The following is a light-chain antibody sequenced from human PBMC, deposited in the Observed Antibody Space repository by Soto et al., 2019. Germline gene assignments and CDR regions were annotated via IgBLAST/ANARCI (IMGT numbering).Light chain of an antibody. Sequence: QSVLTQPPSASGSPGQSVTISCTGTSSDVGGYNYVSWYQQHPGKAPKLMIYEVTKRPSGVPDRFSGSKSGNTASLTVSGLQAEDEADYYCSSHAGINNVVFCGGTQLTVL. CDR1: SSDVGGYNY. J-gene: IGLJ3*02. CDR2: EVT. V-gene: IGLV2-8*01. CDR3: SSHAGINNVV.